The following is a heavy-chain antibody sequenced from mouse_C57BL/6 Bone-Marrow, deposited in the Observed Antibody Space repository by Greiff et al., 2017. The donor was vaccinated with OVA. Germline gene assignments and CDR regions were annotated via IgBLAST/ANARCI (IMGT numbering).Heavy chain of an antibody. Sequence: EVQLQQSGAELVRPGASVKLSCTASGFNIQDDYMHWVKQRPEQGLEWIGWIDPEHGDAEYASKFQCKATITADTSSNTAYLQLSSLTSEATAVYYCTTDYDPYWYFDVWGTGTTVTVSS. D-gene: IGHD2-4*01. CDR3: TTDYDPYWYFDV. V-gene: IGHV14-4*01. J-gene: IGHJ1*03. CDR2: IDPEHGDA. CDR1: GFNIQDDY.